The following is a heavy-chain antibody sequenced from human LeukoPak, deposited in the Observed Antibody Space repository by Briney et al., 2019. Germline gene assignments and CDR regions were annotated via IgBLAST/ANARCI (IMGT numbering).Heavy chain of an antibody. V-gene: IGHV3-11*05. CDR3: ARAHNFYGGNSKGAFDI. CDR1: GFTFSDYY. D-gene: IGHD4-23*01. CDR2: ISSSSDYT. Sequence: GGSLRLSCAASGFTFSDYYMTWIRQAPGKGLECVSYISSSSDYTNYPDSVKGRFTISRDNAKNSLYLQMNSLRAEDTAVYYCARAHNFYGGNSKGAFDIWGQGTMVIVSS. J-gene: IGHJ3*02.